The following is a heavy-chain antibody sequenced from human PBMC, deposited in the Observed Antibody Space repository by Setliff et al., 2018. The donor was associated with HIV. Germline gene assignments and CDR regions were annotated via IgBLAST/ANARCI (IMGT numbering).Heavy chain of an antibody. Sequence: ASVKVSCKASGYTSTGYYMHWVRQAPGQGLEWMGWINPNSGGTTYAQKFQGRVTMTRDTSISTAYMEVSRLRSDDTAVYYCARVSSTYWYSIFRNYYYHMDVWGKGTTVTVSS. CDR3: ARVSSTYWYSIFRNYYYHMDV. CDR2: INPNSGGT. CDR1: GYTSTGYY. V-gene: IGHV1-2*02. D-gene: IGHD2-8*02. J-gene: IGHJ6*03.